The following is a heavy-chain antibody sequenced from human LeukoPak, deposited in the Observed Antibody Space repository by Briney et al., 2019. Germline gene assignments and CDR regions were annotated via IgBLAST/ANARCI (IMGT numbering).Heavy chain of an antibody. V-gene: IGHV3-23*01. CDR2: ICATARST. D-gene: IGHD6-13*01. Sequence: GGSLRLSSAASGFTFRSYAMSWVPQAPRKGLGRVSAICATARSTYYAGSVKGRFATSRDNTQHTLDLQMNRLGAEETAVYHCAKGSRYDYYYAMDVWGQGTTVTVSS. J-gene: IGHJ6*02. CDR3: AKGSRYDYYYAMDV. CDR1: GFTFRSYA.